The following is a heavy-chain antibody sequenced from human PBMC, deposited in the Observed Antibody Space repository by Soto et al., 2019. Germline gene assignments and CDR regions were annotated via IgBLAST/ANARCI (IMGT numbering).Heavy chain of an antibody. J-gene: IGHJ2*01. CDR2: ISPKSGDT. Sequence: QVQLLQSGAEVKEPGASVKVSCKTSGYMFSSHGLDWVRQSPGPGLEWMGWISPKSGDTNYVQSLQGRLTLSTDTYTSTAYLELRSLTSDDTAVYYCGREADEYEGYFDRWARGTPVTVSS. V-gene: IGHV1-18*01. CDR3: GREADEYEGYFDR. CDR1: GYMFSSHG. D-gene: IGHD3-3*01.